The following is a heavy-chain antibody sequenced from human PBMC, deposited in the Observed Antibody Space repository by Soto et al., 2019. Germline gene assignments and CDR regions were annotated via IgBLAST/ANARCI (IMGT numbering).Heavy chain of an antibody. Sequence: TSETLSLTCAVYGGSFSGYYWSWIRQPPGKGLEWIGEINHSGSTNYNPSLKSRVTISVDTSKNQFSLKLSSVTAADTAVYYCARGDDYDILTGYPTSDIWGQGTMVTVSS. V-gene: IGHV4-34*01. D-gene: IGHD3-9*01. CDR2: INHSGST. CDR1: GGSFSGYY. J-gene: IGHJ3*02. CDR3: ARGDDYDILTGYPTSDI.